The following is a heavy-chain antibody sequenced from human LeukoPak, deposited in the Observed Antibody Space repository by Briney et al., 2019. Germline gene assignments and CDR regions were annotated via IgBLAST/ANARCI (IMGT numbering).Heavy chain of an antibody. CDR2: ISAYNGST. D-gene: IGHD3-22*01. V-gene: IGHV1-18*01. Sequence: ASVKVSCKASGYTFTSYGISWVRQAPGQGLEWMGWISAYNGSTNYAQKLQGRVTMTTDTSTSTAYMELRSLRSDDTAVYYCAREGDSSGYYPEIDYWGQGTLVTVSS. CDR1: GYTFTSYG. CDR3: AREGDSSGYYPEIDY. J-gene: IGHJ4*02.